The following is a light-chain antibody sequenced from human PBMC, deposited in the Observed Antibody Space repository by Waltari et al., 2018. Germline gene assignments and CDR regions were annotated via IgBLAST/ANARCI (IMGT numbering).Light chain of an antibody. V-gene: IGKV3-20*01. J-gene: IGKJ4*01. CDR2: VSS. CDR3: QQYGRSLT. Sequence: EIVLTQSPGTLYLSPGERATISCRASQSVASSYLGCYQQKPGQAPRLLIFVSSKRATGIPDRFSGSWSGTDFTLTINGVEPEDFAVYYCQQYGRSLTFGGGTKVEI. CDR1: QSVASSY.